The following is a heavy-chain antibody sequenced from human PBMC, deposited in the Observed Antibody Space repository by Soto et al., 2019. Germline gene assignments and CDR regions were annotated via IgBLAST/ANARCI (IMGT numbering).Heavy chain of an antibody. D-gene: IGHD3-3*01. V-gene: IGHV2-5*02. CDR3: ARSRGSVFWN. J-gene: IGHJ4*02. CDR1: GFSLSTTGEA. Sequence: XGPTLVNPTQTLTLPCSFSGFSLSTTGEAVGWIRQPPGKALEWPALIYWDDDKHYNPSLKSSLTIIRDSSKNQVVLTMTNLDPVATATYYCARSRGSVFWNWGQGTLVTVSS. CDR2: IYWDDDK.